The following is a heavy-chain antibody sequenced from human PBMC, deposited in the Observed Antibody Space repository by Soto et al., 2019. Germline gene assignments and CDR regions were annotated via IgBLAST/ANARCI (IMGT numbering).Heavy chain of an antibody. J-gene: IGHJ4*02. CDR3: ARLHDYGDGFDY. V-gene: IGHV1-3*01. D-gene: IGHD4-17*01. CDR2: INAGNGNT. CDR1: GYTFTSYA. Sequence: SVKVSCKASGYTFTSYAMHWVRQAPGQRLEWMGWINAGNGNTKYSQKFQGRVTITGDTSASTAYMELSSLRSEDTAVYYCARLHDYGDGFDYWGQGTLVTV.